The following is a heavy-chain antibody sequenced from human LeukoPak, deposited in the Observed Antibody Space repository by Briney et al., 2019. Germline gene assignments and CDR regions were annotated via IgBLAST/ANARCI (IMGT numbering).Heavy chain of an antibody. D-gene: IGHD2-15*01. CDR1: GGSISSGGYS. V-gene: IGHV4-30-2*01. Sequence: PSETLSLTCAVSGGSISSGGYSWSWIRQPPGKGMEWIGYIYHSGSTYYNPSLKSRVTISVDRSKNQFSLKLSSVTAADTAVYYCASGSGGFRSWFDPWGQGTLVTVSS. J-gene: IGHJ5*02. CDR2: IYHSGST. CDR3: ASGSGGFRSWFDP.